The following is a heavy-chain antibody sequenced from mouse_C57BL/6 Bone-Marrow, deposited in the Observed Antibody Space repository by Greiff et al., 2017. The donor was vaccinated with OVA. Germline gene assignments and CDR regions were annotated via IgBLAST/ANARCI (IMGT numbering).Heavy chain of an antibody. J-gene: IGHJ3*01. V-gene: IGHV14-3*01. CDR3: AYYDYDVAWFAY. Sequence: VQLQQSVAELVRPGASVKLSCTASGFNITNTYMPWVKQRPEQGLEWIGRIDPANGNTKYAPKFQGKATITADTSSNTAYLQLSSLTSEDTAIYYCAYYDYDVAWFAYWGQGTLVTVSA. CDR1: GFNITNTY. CDR2: IDPANGNT. D-gene: IGHD2-4*01.